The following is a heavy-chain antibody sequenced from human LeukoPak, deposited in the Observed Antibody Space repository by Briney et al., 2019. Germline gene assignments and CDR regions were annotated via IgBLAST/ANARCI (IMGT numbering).Heavy chain of an antibody. J-gene: IGHJ4*02. CDR1: GDSISYFY. D-gene: IGHD6-13*01. CDR2: VSSSGNT. Sequence: PSETLSLTCSVSGDSISYFYWSWIRQAAGKGLEWIGRVSSSGNTDYNASLKSRVTMSVGTSKNQLSLKVISVTAADTAVYYCARDRNVYSSSWTFDYWGQGTLVTVSS. V-gene: IGHV4-4*07. CDR3: ARDRNVYSSSWTFDY.